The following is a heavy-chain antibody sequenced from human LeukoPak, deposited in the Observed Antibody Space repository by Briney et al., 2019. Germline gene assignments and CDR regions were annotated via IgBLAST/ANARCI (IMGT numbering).Heavy chain of an antibody. J-gene: IGHJ4*02. CDR3: ARDNPGSYYFDY. Sequence: ASVKVSCKASGYTLTSYAMRWVRQAPGQRLEWMGWINAGNGNTKYSQKFQGRVTITRDTSASTAYMELSSLRSEDTAVYYCARDNPGSYYFDYWGQGTLVTVSS. CDR1: GYTLTSYA. D-gene: IGHD1-14*01. CDR2: INAGNGNT. V-gene: IGHV1-3*01.